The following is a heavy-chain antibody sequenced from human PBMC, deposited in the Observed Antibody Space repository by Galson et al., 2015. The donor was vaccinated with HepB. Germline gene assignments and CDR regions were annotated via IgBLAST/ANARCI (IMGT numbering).Heavy chain of an antibody. CDR2: IVVGSGNT. Sequence: SVKVSCKASGFTFTSSAVQWVRQARGQRLEWIGWIVVGSGNTNYAQKFQERVTITRDMSTSTAYMELSSLRSEDTAVYYCATTVGYCSSTSCYAAQGDYWGQGILVTVSS. D-gene: IGHD2-2*01. V-gene: IGHV1-58*01. CDR3: ATTVGYCSSTSCYAAQGDY. J-gene: IGHJ4*02. CDR1: GFTFTSSA.